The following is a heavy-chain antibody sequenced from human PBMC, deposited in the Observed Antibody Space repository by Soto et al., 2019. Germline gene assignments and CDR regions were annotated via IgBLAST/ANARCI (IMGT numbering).Heavy chain of an antibody. CDR1: GGSISSGGYS. Sequence: SETLSLTCAVSGGSISSGGYSWSWIRQPPGKGLEWIGYIYHSGSTYYNPSLKSRVTISVDTSKNQFSLKLSSVTAADTAVYYCARVRRYYYDSSGYYYEGTFDYWGQGTLVTVSS. V-gene: IGHV4-30-2*05. CDR2: IYHSGST. D-gene: IGHD3-22*01. J-gene: IGHJ4*02. CDR3: ARVRRYYYDSSGYYYEGTFDY.